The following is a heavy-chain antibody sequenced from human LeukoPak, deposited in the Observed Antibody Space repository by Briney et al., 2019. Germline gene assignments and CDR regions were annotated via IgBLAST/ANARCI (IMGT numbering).Heavy chain of an antibody. V-gene: IGHV4-34*01. Sequence: SETLSLTCAVYGGSFSGYYWSWIRQPPGKGLEWIGEINHSGSTNYNPSLKSRVTISVDTSKNQFSLKLSSVTAADTAVYYCAGGDIVVVPAAKTAEYFQHWGQGTLVTVSS. CDR1: GGSFSGYY. CDR3: AGGDIVVVPAAKTAEYFQH. J-gene: IGHJ1*01. D-gene: IGHD2-2*01. CDR2: INHSGST.